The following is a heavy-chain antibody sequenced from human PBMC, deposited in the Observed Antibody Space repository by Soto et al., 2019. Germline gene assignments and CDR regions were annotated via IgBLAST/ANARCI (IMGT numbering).Heavy chain of an antibody. CDR1: GYSFTNND. J-gene: IGHJ4*02. D-gene: IGHD5-18*01. CDR3: ARVGGYSYGLDY. CDR2: MNPGSGDT. V-gene: IGHV1-8*01. Sequence: ASVKVSCKASGYSFTNNDVSWVRQATGQGLEWMGWMNPGSGDTGYAQKFQGRVTMTRDTSTTTAYMELSSLRSEDTAVYYCARVGGYSYGLDYWGQGTLVTVSS.